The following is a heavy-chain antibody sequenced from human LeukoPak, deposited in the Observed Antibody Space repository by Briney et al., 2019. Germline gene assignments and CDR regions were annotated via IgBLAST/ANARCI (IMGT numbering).Heavy chain of an antibody. J-gene: IGHJ6*03. Sequence: SETLSLTCTVSGYSISSGYYWGWIRQPPGKGLEWIGSIYHSGSTYYNPSLKRRVTISVGTSTNQFSLKLSSVTAADTAVYYCARESWSLNYYYYMDVWGKGTTVTVSS. CDR2: IYHSGST. CDR1: GYSISSGYY. CDR3: ARESWSLNYYYYMDV. V-gene: IGHV4-38-2*02. D-gene: IGHD3-10*01.